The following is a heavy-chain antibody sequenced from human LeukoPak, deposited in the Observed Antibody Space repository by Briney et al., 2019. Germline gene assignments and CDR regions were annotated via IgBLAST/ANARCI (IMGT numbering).Heavy chain of an antibody. CDR1: GGSFSDYD. CDR2: ISHSGTT. J-gene: IGHJ4*02. V-gene: IGHV4-34*10. CDR3: ARYVPVRTGTTRASFDY. Sequence: SETLSLTCAVYGGSFSDYDWSWIRQPPGKGLEWIGEISHSGTTNCDPSLKSRISMSIGTSRSQFSLNLRSVTAADTAVYYCARYVPVRTGTTRASFDYWGLGTLVTVSS. D-gene: IGHD1-1*01.